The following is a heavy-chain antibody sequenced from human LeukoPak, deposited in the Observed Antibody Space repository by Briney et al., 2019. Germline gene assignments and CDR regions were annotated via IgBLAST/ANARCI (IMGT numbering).Heavy chain of an antibody. V-gene: IGHV1-2*02. CDR1: GYTFTGYY. CDR2: INPNSGGT. J-gene: IGHJ4*02. D-gene: IGHD1-26*01. Sequence: ASVKVSCKASGYTFTGYYLHWVRQAPGQGLEWMGWINPNSGGTNYAQKFQGRVTMTRDTSISTAYMELSRLRSDDTAVYFCAPAAPVSGSYTAYYFDYWGQGTLVTVSS. CDR3: APAAPVSGSYTAYYFDY.